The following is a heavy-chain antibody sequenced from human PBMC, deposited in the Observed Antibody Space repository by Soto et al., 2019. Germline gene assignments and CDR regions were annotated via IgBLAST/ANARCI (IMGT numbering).Heavy chain of an antibody. Sequence: GGSLRLSCAASGFTFSSYAMSWVRQAPGKGLEWVSAISGSGGSTYYADSVKGRFTISRDNSKNTLYLQMNSLRAEDTAVYYCAKDPFLLTKGRGRYGMDVWGQGTTVTVSS. J-gene: IGHJ6*02. D-gene: IGHD2-15*01. CDR1: GFTFSSYA. CDR3: AKDPFLLTKGRGRYGMDV. CDR2: ISGSGGST. V-gene: IGHV3-23*01.